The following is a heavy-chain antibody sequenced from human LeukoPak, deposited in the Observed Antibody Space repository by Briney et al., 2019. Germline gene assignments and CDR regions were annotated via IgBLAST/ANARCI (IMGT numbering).Heavy chain of an antibody. CDR2: IYYSGST. V-gene: IGHV4-59*01. Sequence: SETLSLTCTVSGGSISSYYWSWIRQPPGKGLEWIGYIYYSGSTIYNPSLKSRVTISVDTSKNQFSLKLSSVTAADTAVYYCARVDYSNYYFDYWGQGTLVTVSS. J-gene: IGHJ4*02. D-gene: IGHD4-11*01. CDR3: ARVDYSNYYFDY. CDR1: GGSISSYY.